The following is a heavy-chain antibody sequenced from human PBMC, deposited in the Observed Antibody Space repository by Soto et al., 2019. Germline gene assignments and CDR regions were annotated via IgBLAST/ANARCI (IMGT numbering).Heavy chain of an antibody. CDR3: ARGGDGYFPLDY. D-gene: IGHD5-12*01. Sequence: QVQLQESGPGLVKPSETLSLTCSIFGDSITSNYWSWIRQPPGKGREWIGYLYYSGSTNYNPSLKSRXXIXIXXSNKQLSLKLTSVTAADTAVYYCARGGDGYFPLDYWGQGTLVTVSS. CDR1: GDSITSNY. V-gene: IGHV4-59*01. CDR2: LYYSGST. J-gene: IGHJ4*02.